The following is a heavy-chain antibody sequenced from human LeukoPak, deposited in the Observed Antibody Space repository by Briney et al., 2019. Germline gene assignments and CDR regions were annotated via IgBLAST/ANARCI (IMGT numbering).Heavy chain of an antibody. D-gene: IGHD3-22*01. CDR3: ARGPSYYYDSSGYYYPNQPYYFDY. Sequence: ETLSLTCTVSGGSISSYYWSWTRQPPGKGLEWIGYIYYSGSTNYNPSLKSRVTISVDTSKNQFSLKLSSVTAADTAVYYCARGPSYYYDSSGYYYPNQPYYFDYWGQGTLVTVSS. V-gene: IGHV4-59*08. CDR1: GGSISSYY. CDR2: IYYSGST. J-gene: IGHJ4*02.